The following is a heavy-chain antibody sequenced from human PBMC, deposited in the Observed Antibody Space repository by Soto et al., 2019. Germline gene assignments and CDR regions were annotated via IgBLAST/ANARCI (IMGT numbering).Heavy chain of an antibody. D-gene: IGHD3-16*01. Sequence: GGYLRLSCAAAGFTFSSGGMQCVRQAPGKGLEWVAVIWYDGKTQYYADSVKGRFTISRDNSRNRLYLQMNSLRVEDTAVYFCARDAFEGATPRTFDYWGQGT. CDR3: ARDAFEGATPRTFDY. V-gene: IGHV3-33*01. CDR1: GFTFSSGG. J-gene: IGHJ4*02. CDR2: IWYDGKTQ.